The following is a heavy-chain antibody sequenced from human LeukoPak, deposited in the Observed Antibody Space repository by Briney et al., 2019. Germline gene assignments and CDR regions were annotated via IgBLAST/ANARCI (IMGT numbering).Heavy chain of an antibody. D-gene: IGHD3-10*02. V-gene: IGHV3-23*01. CDR1: GFAFRSYA. J-gene: IGHJ6*04. Sequence: GGSLRLSCAASGFAFRSYAMSWVRQAPGKALEWVSSIISSGDVTYYADSLTGRFTISRDNSKNMVYLHMDSLRAEDAAVYYCAELGITMIGGVWGKGTTVTISS. CDR3: AELGITMIGGV. CDR2: IISSGDVT.